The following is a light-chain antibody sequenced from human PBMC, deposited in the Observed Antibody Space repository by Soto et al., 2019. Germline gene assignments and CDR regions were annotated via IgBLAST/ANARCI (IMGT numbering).Light chain of an antibody. CDR3: QQVKTYPRT. CDR1: QAVPKN. Sequence: DIHLTQSPSFLSASVGDRVTITWRPSQAVPKNMAWYQQKPGKPPKLLIYEESTLHSGVPSRFSGRKSGTQFTLTIDSLQPEDFATYYCQQVKTYPRTFGGGTKVDIK. J-gene: IGKJ4*01. V-gene: IGKV1-9*01. CDR2: EES.